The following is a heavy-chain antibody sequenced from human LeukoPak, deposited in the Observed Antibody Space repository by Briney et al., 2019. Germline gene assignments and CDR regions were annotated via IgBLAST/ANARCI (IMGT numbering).Heavy chain of an antibody. Sequence: SETLSLTCAVYGGSFSDYYWSWIRQPPGKGLEWIGEINHSGSTNYNPSLKSRVTISVGTSKNQFSLKLSSVTAADTAVYYCARPRYFVWLLDYWGQGTLVTVSS. CDR1: GGSFSDYY. CDR2: INHSGST. D-gene: IGHD3-9*01. CDR3: ARPRYFVWLLDY. V-gene: IGHV4-34*01. J-gene: IGHJ4*02.